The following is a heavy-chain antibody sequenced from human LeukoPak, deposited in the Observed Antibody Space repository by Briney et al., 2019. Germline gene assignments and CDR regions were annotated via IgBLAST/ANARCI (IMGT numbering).Heavy chain of an antibody. Sequence: GGSLRLSCAASGFTFSSYSMNWVRQAPGKGLEWVSSISSSSSYIHYADSVKGRFTISRDNAKNSLYLQMNSLRAEDTAVYYCARDYCSGGSCYTLGAFDLWGQGTMVTVSS. CDR3: ARDYCSGGSCYTLGAFDL. D-gene: IGHD2-15*01. J-gene: IGHJ3*01. CDR1: GFTFSSYS. CDR2: ISSSSSYI. V-gene: IGHV3-21*01.